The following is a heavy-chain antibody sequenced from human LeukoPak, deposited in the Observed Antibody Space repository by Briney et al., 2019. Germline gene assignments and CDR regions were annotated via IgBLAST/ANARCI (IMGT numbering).Heavy chain of an antibody. J-gene: IGHJ4*02. D-gene: IGHD3-22*01. CDR1: GYTFTSYD. Sequence: ASVKVSCKASGYTFTSYDINWVRQATGQGLEWMGWMNPNSGNTGYAQKFQGRVTMTRNTSISTAYMELSSLRSVDTAVYYCALTGRGYYYDSSGPDYWGQGTLVTVSS. CDR2: MNPNSGNT. V-gene: IGHV1-8*01. CDR3: ALTGRGYYYDSSGPDY.